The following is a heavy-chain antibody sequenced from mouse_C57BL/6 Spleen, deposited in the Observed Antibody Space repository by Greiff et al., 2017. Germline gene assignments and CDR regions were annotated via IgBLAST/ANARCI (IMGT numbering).Heavy chain of an antibody. V-gene: IGHV1-82*01. D-gene: IGHD1-1*01. J-gene: IGHJ2*01. CDR2: IYPGDGDT. CDR3: AREEDYGSVSHYFDY. CDR1: GYAFSSSW. Sequence: VQLQQPGPELVKPGASVKISCKASGYAFSSSWMNWVKQRPGKGLEWIGRIYPGDGDTNYNGKFKGKATLTADKSSSTAYMQLSSLTSEDSAVYFCAREEDYGSVSHYFDYWGQGTTLTVSS.